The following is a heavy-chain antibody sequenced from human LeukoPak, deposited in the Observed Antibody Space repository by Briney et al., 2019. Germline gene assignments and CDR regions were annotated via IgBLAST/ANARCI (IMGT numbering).Heavy chain of an antibody. CDR3: ARGKPDILTADP. CDR1: GGSISSYY. V-gene: IGHV4-59*01. Sequence: PSETLSLTCTVSGGSISSYYWSCIRQPPGKGLEWIGYIYYSGSTNYNPYLKSRVTISVDTSKNQFSLKLSSVTAADTAVYYCARGKPDILTADPWGQGTLVTVSS. J-gene: IGHJ5*02. CDR2: IYYSGST. D-gene: IGHD3-9*01.